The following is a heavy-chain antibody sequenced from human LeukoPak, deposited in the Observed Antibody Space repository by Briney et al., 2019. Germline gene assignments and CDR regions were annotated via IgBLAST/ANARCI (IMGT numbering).Heavy chain of an antibody. Sequence: PSQTLSLTSTVSGGSVGSTNYYWSWVRHPAGKGLEWIARIYASESTNYNPSLKSRVTISVNTSNNQVSLKLSAMSAADTAVYYGARNTAGGYYDMDVWRKGTTVTVSS. CDR2: IYASEST. V-gene: IGHV4-61*02. CDR1: GGSVGSTNYY. CDR3: ARNTAGGYYDMDV. J-gene: IGHJ6*03. D-gene: IGHD2-21*02.